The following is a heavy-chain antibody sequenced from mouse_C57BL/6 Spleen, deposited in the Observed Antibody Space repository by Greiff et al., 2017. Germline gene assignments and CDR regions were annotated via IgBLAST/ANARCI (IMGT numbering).Heavy chain of an antibody. D-gene: IGHD2-1*01. CDR1: GFTFSSYA. Sequence: EVKLMESGEGLVKPGGSLKLSCAASGFTFSSYAMSWVRQTPEKRLEWVAYISSGGDYIYYADTVKGRFTISRDNARNTLYLQMSSLKSEDTAMYYCTRDHYGNYDYWGQGTTLTGSS. CDR2: ISSGGDYI. J-gene: IGHJ2*01. CDR3: TRDHYGNYDY. V-gene: IGHV5-9-1*02.